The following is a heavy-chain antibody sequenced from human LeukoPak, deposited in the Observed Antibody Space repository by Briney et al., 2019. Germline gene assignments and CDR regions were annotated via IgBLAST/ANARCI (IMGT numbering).Heavy chain of an antibody. J-gene: IGHJ6*03. Sequence: GGSLRLSCTASGFTFTSYAMNWVRQAPGKGLEWVSTISTSGGSTFYADSVKGRFTISRDSAKSTMSLQMHSLRAEATAVYSCAKGTSWMNPYYYIDVWGKGTTVTVSS. V-gene: IGHV3-23*01. CDR2: ISTSGGST. CDR3: AKGTSWMNPYYYIDV. CDR1: GFTFTSYA. D-gene: IGHD2-2*01.